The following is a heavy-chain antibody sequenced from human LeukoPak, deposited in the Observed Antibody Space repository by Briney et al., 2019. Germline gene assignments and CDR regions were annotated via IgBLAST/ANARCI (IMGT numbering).Heavy chain of an antibody. CDR3: ARAPVAAAGVALYYYYYYMDV. CDR2: INPSGGST. D-gene: IGHD6-13*01. CDR1: GYTFTSYG. J-gene: IGHJ6*03. V-gene: IGHV1-46*01. Sequence: ASVKVSCKASGYTFTSYGISWVRQAPGQGLEWMGIINPSGGSTSYAQKFQGRVTMTRDTSTSTVYMELSSLRPEDTAVYYCARAPVAAAGVALYYYYYYMDVWGKGTTVTISS.